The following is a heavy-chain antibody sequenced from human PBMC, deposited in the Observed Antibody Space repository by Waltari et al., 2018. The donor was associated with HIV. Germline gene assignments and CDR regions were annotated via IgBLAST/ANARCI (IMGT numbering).Heavy chain of an antibody. Sequence: ESGGGLVRPGGSLKLSCAASGFRFGDYYMTWVRQAPGRGPEWISSISGRGTTISYADSVKGRFSISRDNAKNSLFLQMNRMRVDDTALYYCTRDYFHFDSSGSLDWGRGIQVIVSS. J-gene: IGHJ4*01. CDR3: TRDYFHFDSSGSLD. D-gene: IGHD3-22*01. V-gene: IGHV3-11*01. CDR2: ISGRGTTI. CDR1: GFRFGDYY.